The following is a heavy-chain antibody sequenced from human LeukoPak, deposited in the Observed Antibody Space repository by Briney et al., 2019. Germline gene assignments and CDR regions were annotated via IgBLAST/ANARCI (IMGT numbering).Heavy chain of an antibody. Sequence: SGGSLRLSCAASGFNFNSYTMNWVRRAPGKGLQWVANILASGSPTYYADSVKGRFIISRDNSKNTVYLQINSLRVEDTAIYYCAKDLRPDGVDNFDHWGQGILVTVSS. V-gene: IGHV3-23*01. CDR1: GFNFNSYT. CDR2: ILASGSPT. J-gene: IGHJ4*02. CDR3: AKDLRPDGVDNFDH. D-gene: IGHD2-8*01.